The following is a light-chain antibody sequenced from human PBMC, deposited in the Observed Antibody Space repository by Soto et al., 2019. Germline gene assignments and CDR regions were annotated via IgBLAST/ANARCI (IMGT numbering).Light chain of an antibody. Sequence: DIQMTQSPSSLSASLGDRVTVTCRASQKIHNFVSWYQQKPGQAPKLLIFLASTLESGVPSRFGGSGSGTDFTLTISSLQPEDFATYSCQQSYNSPQTFGQGTKADI. CDR1: QKIHNF. V-gene: IGKV1-39*01. CDR3: QQSYNSPQT. CDR2: LAS. J-gene: IGKJ1*01.